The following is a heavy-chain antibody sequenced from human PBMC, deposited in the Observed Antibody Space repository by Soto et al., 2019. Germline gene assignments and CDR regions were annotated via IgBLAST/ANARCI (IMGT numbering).Heavy chain of an antibody. Sequence: GASVKVSCKASGYTFTGYYMHWVRRAPGQGLEWMGWINPNSGGTNYAQKFQGWVTMTRDTSISTAYMELSRLRSDDTAVYYCARGKLISYYYMDVWGKGTTVTVSS. V-gene: IGHV1-2*04. CDR3: ARGKLISYYYMDV. D-gene: IGHD2-15*01. CDR1: GYTFTGYY. CDR2: INPNSGGT. J-gene: IGHJ6*03.